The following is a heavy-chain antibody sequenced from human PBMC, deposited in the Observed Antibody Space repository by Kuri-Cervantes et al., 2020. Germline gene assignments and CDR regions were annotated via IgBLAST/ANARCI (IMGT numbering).Heavy chain of an antibody. CDR3: AKDPSQWEPYYYMNV. D-gene: IGHD1-26*01. CDR1: GFTVSNNY. Sequence: GESLKISCAASGFTVSNNYMSWVRQAPGKGLVWVSRINNDGSSTSYADSVKGRFTISRDSSKNTLYLQMNSLRAQDTAVYYCAKDPSQWEPYYYMNVWGKGTTVTVSS. J-gene: IGHJ6*03. V-gene: IGHV3-74*01. CDR2: INNDGSST.